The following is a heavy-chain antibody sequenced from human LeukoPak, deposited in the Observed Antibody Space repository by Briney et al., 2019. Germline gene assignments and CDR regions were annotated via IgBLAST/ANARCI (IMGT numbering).Heavy chain of an antibody. CDR3: ARAPIVVIDYYYYMDV. V-gene: IGHV1-18*01. D-gene: IGHD2-15*01. CDR2: ISAYNRNT. J-gene: IGHJ6*03. Sequence: GASVKVSCKASGYTFTSYGISWVRQAPGQGLEWMGWISAYNRNTNYAQKLQGRVTMTTDTSTSTAYMELRSLRSDDTAVYYCARAPIVVIDYYYYMDVWGKGTTVTVSS. CDR1: GYTFTSYG.